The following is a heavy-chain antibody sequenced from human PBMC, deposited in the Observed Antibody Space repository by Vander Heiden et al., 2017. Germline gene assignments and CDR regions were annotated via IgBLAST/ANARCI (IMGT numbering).Heavy chain of an antibody. CDR3: ARVPRVLMEDYYYYYGMDV. J-gene: IGHJ6*02. D-gene: IGHD2-8*01. CDR1: GGSISSYY. V-gene: IGHV4-59*01. CDR2: IYYSGST. Sequence: QVQLQESGPGLVKPSETLSLTCTVSGGSISSYYWSWIRQPPGKGLEWIGYIYYSGSTNYNPSLKSRVTISVDTSKNQCSLKLSSVTAADTAVYYCARVPRVLMEDYYYYYGMDVWGQGTTVTVSS.